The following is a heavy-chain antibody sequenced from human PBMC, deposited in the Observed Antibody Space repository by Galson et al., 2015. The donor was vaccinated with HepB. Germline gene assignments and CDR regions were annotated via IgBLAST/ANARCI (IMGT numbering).Heavy chain of an antibody. CDR1: GFSLSTNGEG. J-gene: IGHJ3*01. Sequence: PALVKPTQTLTLTCTFSGFSLSTNGEGLGWIRQPPGKALEWVALIFWHGDKRYSPSLRSRLTITKDTSKNQMVLTMTNMDPVDTGTYYCAHTTWSTEAFDLWGQGIMVTVSA. CDR3: AHTTWSTEAFDL. V-gene: IGHV2-5*01. D-gene: IGHD3-3*01. CDR2: IFWHGDK.